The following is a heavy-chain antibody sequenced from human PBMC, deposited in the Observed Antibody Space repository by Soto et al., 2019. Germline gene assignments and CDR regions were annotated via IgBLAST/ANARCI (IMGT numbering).Heavy chain of an antibody. CDR2: IYYSGST. V-gene: IGHV4-30-4*01. Sequence: PSETLCLTCTVSGGSIRSGDYYWSWIRQPPGKGLEWIGYIYYSGSTYYNPSLKSRVTISVDTSKNQFSLKLSSVTAADTAVYYCARDRLAAEQPAEGIDPWGQGTLVTVS. D-gene: IGHD6-13*01. CDR3: ARDRLAAEQPAEGIDP. CDR1: GGSIRSGDYY. J-gene: IGHJ5*02.